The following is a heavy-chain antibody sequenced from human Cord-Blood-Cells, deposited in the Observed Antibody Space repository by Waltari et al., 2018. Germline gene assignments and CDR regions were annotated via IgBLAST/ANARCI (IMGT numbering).Heavy chain of an antibody. CDR1: GGSFSGYY. J-gene: IGHJ4*02. CDR3: ARSAGDVGFFDY. Sequence: QVQLQQWGAGLLKPSETLSLTCAVYGGSFSGYYWSWIRQPPGKGLEWIGEINHSGSTNYNPSLKRRVTIPVDTSKNQFSLKLSSVTAADTAVYYCARSAGDVGFFDYWGQGTLVTVSS. V-gene: IGHV4-34*01. D-gene: IGHD1-26*01. CDR2: INHSGST.